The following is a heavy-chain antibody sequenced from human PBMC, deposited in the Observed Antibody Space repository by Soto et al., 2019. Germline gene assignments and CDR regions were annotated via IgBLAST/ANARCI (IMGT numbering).Heavy chain of an antibody. CDR1: GGTFSSYA. D-gene: IGHD3-10*01. J-gene: IGHJ6*02. Sequence: SVKVSCKASGGTFSSYAISWLRQAPGQGLEWMGGIIPIFGTANYAQKFQGRVTITADKSTSTAYMELSSLRSEDTAVYYCAREGGDYGSGSYYNVEENYYYGMDVWGQGTTVTVSS. CDR2: IIPIFGTA. CDR3: AREGGDYGSGSYYNVEENYYYGMDV. V-gene: IGHV1-69*06.